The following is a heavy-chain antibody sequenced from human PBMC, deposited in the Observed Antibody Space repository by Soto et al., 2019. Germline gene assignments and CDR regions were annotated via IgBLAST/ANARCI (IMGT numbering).Heavy chain of an antibody. CDR2: IYPRDSDT. J-gene: IGHJ6*02. V-gene: IGHV5-51*01. D-gene: IGHD4-4*01. CDR1: GDSFTGFW. CDR3: ARQVTTNYYYGMDV. Sequence: PGESLKISCKVSGDSFTGFWIGWVRQMPGKGLEWLGSIYPRDSDTRYSPSFQGQVTISADKSLSAAYLQWHSLQASDTAMYYCARQVTTNYYYGMDVWGQGTTVTVSS.